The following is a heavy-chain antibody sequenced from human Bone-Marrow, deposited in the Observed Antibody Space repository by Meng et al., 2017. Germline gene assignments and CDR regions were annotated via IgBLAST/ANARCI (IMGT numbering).Heavy chain of an antibody. CDR3: ARDWFYRQWLARSNYYYGMDV. V-gene: IGHV3-7*01. CDR2: IKQDGSEK. Sequence: GESRKISGAASGFTFSSYWMSWVRQAPGKGLEWVANIKQDGSEKYYVDSVKGRFTISRDNAKNSLYLQMNSLRAEDTAVYYCARDWFYRQWLARSNYYYGMDVWGQGTTVTVSS. D-gene: IGHD6-19*01. J-gene: IGHJ6*02. CDR1: GFTFSSYW.